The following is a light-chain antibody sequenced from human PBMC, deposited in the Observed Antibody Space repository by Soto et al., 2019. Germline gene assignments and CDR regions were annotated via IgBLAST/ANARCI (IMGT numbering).Light chain of an antibody. CDR2: EVS. Sequence: QSALTQPASVSGSPGQSITISCTGTSSDVGGYDYVSWYQLHPGKAPKLMVFEVSNRPSGVSYRFSGSKSGNTASLTISGLQAEDEADYYCSSYTSSRTLVFGTGTKLTVL. V-gene: IGLV2-14*01. CDR1: SSDVGGYDY. J-gene: IGLJ1*01. CDR3: SSYTSSRTLV.